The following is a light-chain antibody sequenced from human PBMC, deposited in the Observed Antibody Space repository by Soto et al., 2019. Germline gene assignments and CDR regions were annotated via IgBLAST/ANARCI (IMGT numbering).Light chain of an antibody. V-gene: IGKV3-15*01. CDR2: GAS. Sequence: MEMTQSPATLSVYPGRRATLSCRASQSISGTLAWYQQKPGQAPRLLIYGASTRATSFPARFSGSGSGTAFALTISSLQSENFALYYCQQHNKWAWRFGQGTKVEIK. CDR1: QSISGT. CDR3: QQHNKWAWR. J-gene: IGKJ1*01.